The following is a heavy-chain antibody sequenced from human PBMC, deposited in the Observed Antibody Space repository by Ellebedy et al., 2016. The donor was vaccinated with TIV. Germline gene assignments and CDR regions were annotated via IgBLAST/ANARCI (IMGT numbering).Heavy chain of an antibody. J-gene: IGHJ6*02. D-gene: IGHD6-6*01. V-gene: IGHV3-20*04. CDR2: INWNGGST. Sequence: GESLKTSCAASGFTFDDYGMNSVRQAPGKGLGWVSGINWNGGSTGYADSVKGRFTISRDNAKNSLYLQMNSRRAEDTALYYCAKDIKKGQLPNYYYSGMDVWGQGTTVTVSS. CDR3: AKDIKKGQLPNYYYSGMDV. CDR1: GFTFDDYG.